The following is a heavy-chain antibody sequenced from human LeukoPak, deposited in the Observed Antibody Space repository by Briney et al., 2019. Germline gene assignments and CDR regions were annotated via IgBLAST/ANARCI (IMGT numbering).Heavy chain of an antibody. D-gene: IGHD6-13*01. J-gene: IGHJ4*02. CDR2: ITPSGGST. V-gene: IGHV1-46*01. CDR3: ARGRKQQLVYHY. CDR1: GYTFTNYY. Sequence: ASVKVSCKASGYTFTNYYMHWVRQAPGQELEWLGLITPSGGSTWYAQKFQGRVTMTRDMSTSTDYMELSSLRSEDTAVYYCARGRKQQLVYHYWGQGTLVTVSS.